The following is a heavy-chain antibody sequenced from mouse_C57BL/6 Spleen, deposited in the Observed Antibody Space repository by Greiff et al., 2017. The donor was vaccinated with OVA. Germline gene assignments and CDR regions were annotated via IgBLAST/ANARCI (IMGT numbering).Heavy chain of an antibody. CDR3: AIPYYGYDGDYAMDY. CDR2: IHPNSGST. CDR1: GYTFTSYW. V-gene: IGHV1-64*01. J-gene: IGHJ4*01. D-gene: IGHD2-9*01. Sequence: QVQLQQPGAELVKPGASVKLSCKASGYTFTSYWMHWVKQRPGQGLEWIGMIHPNSGSTNYNEKFKSKATLTVDKSSSTAYMQLSSLTSEDSAVYHCAIPYYGYDGDYAMDYWGQGTSVTVSS.